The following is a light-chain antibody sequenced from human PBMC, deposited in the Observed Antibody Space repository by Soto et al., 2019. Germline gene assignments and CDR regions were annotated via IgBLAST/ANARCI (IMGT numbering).Light chain of an antibody. Sequence: DIVLTQSPCTLSWSPGERATLSCGASQSVSSSNLAWYQQKNAQAPRLLIYAASRRAPGIPERFSGSGSGADFNLTISRLETGDFAVYYCQQYLTSPKTFGQGTKVDIK. J-gene: IGKJ1*01. V-gene: IGKV3-20*01. CDR3: QQYLTSPKT. CDR2: AAS. CDR1: QSVSSSN.